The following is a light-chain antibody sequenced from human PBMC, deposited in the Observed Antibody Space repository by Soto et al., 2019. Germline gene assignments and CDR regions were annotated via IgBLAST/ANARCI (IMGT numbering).Light chain of an antibody. J-gene: IGKJ1*01. CDR1: QSVNSN. CDR2: GAS. V-gene: IGKV3-15*01. Sequence: EIVMTHSPATLSVSPWERATLSCRASQSVNSNLAWYQQKPGQAPRLLIYGASSRATGIPARFSGSGSGTEFTLTITSLQSEDFAVYYCQQYNSWPRTFGQGTKVDIK. CDR3: QQYNSWPRT.